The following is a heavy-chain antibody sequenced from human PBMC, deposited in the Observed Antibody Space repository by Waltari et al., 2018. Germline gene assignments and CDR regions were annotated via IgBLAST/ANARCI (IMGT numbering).Heavy chain of an antibody. V-gene: IGHV1-24*01. Sequence: QVQLVQSGAEVKKPGASVKVSCKVSGYTLTELSMHWVRQAPGKGLEWMGGFDPEYGETIYAQKFQGRVTMTEDTSTDTAYMELSSLRSEDTAVYYCATGIYDSSGYFDYYFDYWGQGTLVTVSS. J-gene: IGHJ4*02. D-gene: IGHD3-22*01. CDR1: GYTLTELS. CDR3: ATGIYDSSGYFDYYFDY. CDR2: FDPEYGET.